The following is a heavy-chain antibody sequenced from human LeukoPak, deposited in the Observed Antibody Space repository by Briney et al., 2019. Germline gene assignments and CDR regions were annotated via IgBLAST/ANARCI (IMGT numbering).Heavy chain of an antibody. Sequence: GGSLRLSCAASGXTFSSYSMNWVRQAPGKGLEGVSSISSSSSYIYYADSVKGRFTISRDNAKNSLYLQMNSLRAEDTAVYYCAREDILTGYYYWGQGTLVTVSS. CDR2: ISSSSSYI. J-gene: IGHJ4*02. CDR3: AREDILTGYYY. D-gene: IGHD3-9*01. CDR1: GXTFSSYS. V-gene: IGHV3-21*01.